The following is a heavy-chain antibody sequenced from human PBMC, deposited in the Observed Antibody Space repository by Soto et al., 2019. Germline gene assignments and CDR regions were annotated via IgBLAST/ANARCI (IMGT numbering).Heavy chain of an antibody. CDR2: ISGSGGST. Sequence: EVQLLESGGGLVQPGGSLRLSCAASGFTFSSYAMSWVRQAPGKGLEWVSAISGSGGSTYYADSVKGRFTTSRDNSKNTLYLQMNSLRAEDTAVYYCAKDAGVLRFLEWFPYYFDYWGQGTLVTVSS. J-gene: IGHJ4*02. CDR3: AKDAGVLRFLEWFPYYFDY. V-gene: IGHV3-23*01. D-gene: IGHD3-3*01. CDR1: GFTFSSYA.